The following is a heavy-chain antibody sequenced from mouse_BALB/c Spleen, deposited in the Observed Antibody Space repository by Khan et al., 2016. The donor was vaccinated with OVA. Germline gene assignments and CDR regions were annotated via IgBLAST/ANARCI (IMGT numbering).Heavy chain of an antibody. J-gene: IGHJ3*01. CDR3: TRHCVVAWFTY. CDR2: IDPFSGGT. V-gene: IGHV1S135*01. CDR1: GYSFTNYY. Sequence: EVQLQQSGPELMKPGASVKISCKASGYSFTNYYIHWVIQSHGKSLEWIGYIDPFSGGTTYNQKFKGKATLTVDKSSSTAYIHLSNLTSEDSAVYDGTRHCVVAWFTYWGQGTLVTVSA.